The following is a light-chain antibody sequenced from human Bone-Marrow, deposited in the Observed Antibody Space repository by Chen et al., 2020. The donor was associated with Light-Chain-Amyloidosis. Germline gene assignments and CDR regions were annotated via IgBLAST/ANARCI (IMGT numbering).Light chain of an antibody. Sequence: QSALTQPASVSGSPGQSITISCTGTSSDVGSDNHVSWYQQHPDKAPKLMIYEVTNRPAWVPDRCSGSKSDNTASLTISGLQTEDEADYFCSSYTITNTLVFGSGTRVTVL. CDR1: SSDVGSDNH. V-gene: IGLV2-14*01. CDR3: SSYTITNTLV. CDR2: EVT. J-gene: IGLJ1*01.